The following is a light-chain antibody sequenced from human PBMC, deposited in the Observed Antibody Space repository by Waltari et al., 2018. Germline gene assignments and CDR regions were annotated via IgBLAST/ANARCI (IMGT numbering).Light chain of an antibody. J-gene: IGLJ2*01. CDR3: SSYAGSNNVV. V-gene: IGLV2-8*01. CDR1: SRHVGRYNC. Sequence: QSALTPPPSASGPPGQSVTTSCTGTSRHVGRYNCVSWYQQQPGKPPKLMIYEVRKRPSGVPARLSGSKSGNTASLTVSGLQAEDEADYYCSSYAGSNNVVFGGGTKLTVL. CDR2: EVR.